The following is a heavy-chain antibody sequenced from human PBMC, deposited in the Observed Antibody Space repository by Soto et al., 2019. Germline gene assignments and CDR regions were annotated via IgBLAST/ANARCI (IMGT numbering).Heavy chain of an antibody. CDR3: AKDRRAGGNYGFYSDF. Sequence: EVQLLESGGGLVQSGGSLRLSCAASGFTFSSYAMSWVRQAPGKGLEWVSFSSATGAGTYYADSVKGRFTISRDNSKNTLYLQMTSLRADDTAVYYCAKDRRAGGNYGFYSDFWGQGALVIVSS. CDR1: GFTFSSYA. J-gene: IGHJ4*02. D-gene: IGHD1-7*01. V-gene: IGHV3-23*01. CDR2: SSATGAGT.